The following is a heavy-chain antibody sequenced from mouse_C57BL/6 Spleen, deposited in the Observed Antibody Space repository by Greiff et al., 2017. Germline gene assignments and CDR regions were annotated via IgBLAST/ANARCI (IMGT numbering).Heavy chain of an antibody. V-gene: IGHV1-77*01. J-gene: IGHJ1*03. CDR1: GYTFTDYY. CDR2: IGPGSGST. D-gene: IGHD1-1*01. CDR3: ARRGKINYCGSSYGWYFDV. Sequence: VQLQQSGAELVKPGASVKISCKASGYTFTDYYINWVKQRPGQGLEWIGKIGPGSGSTYYNEKFKGKATLTADKSSSTAYMQLSSLTSEDSAVYFCARRGKINYCGSSYGWYFDVWGTGTTVTVSS.